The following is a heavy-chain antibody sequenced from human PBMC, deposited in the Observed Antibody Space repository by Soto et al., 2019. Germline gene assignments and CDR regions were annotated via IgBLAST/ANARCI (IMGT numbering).Heavy chain of an antibody. J-gene: IGHJ3*02. D-gene: IGHD6-6*01. CDR1: GYTFTGNY. Sequence: QVQLVQSGAEVKKPGASVKVSCKASGYTFTGNYMHWVRQAPGQGLEWMGWINPNSGGTNYAQKFQVRVTVTRDTSISPAYMELSRLRSDATAVYYCARDGDSSSPFDIWGQGTMVTVSS. CDR3: ARDGDSSSPFDI. V-gene: IGHV1-2*02. CDR2: INPNSGGT.